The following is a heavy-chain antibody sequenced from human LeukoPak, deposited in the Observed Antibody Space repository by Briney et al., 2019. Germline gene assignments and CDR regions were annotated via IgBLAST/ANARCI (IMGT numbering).Heavy chain of an antibody. Sequence: ASVKVSCKASGYTFTSYYMHWVRPPPGQGLEWMGIINPSGGSTSYAQKFQGRVTMTRDTSTRTVYMELSSLRSEDTAVYYCASGNMAATFDYWGQGTLVTVSS. V-gene: IGHV1-46*01. J-gene: IGHJ4*02. CDR1: GYTFTSYY. CDR3: ASGNMAATFDY. D-gene: IGHD6-13*01. CDR2: INPSGGST.